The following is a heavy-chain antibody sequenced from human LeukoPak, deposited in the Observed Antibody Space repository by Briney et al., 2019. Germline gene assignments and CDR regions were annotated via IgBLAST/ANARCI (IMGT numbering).Heavy chain of an antibody. V-gene: IGHV4-30-4*08. J-gene: IGHJ4*02. D-gene: IGHD2-2*01. Sequence: SETLSFTCTVSGGSISSGDYYWSWIRQPPGKGLEWIGYIYYSGSTYYNPSLKSRVTISVDTSKNQFSLKLSSVTAADTAVYYCAREGIVVVPAAMNWGQGTLVTVSS. CDR2: IYYSGST. CDR3: AREGIVVVPAAMN. CDR1: GGSISSGDYY.